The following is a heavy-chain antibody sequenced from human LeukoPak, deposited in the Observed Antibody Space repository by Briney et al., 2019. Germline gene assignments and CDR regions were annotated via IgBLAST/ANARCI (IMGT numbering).Heavy chain of an antibody. CDR1: SGSISGYC. V-gene: IGHV4-59*01. CDR3: ARDGRAGSLFAY. J-gene: IGHJ4*02. CDR2: ISYSGST. Sequence: SETLSLTCTVSSGSISGYCWSWIRQPPGKGLEWVGYISYSGSTNYNPSLKSRVTISVDTSKNQFSLKLGSVTAADTAIYYCARDGRAGSLFAYWGQGTLVTVSS. D-gene: IGHD6-19*01.